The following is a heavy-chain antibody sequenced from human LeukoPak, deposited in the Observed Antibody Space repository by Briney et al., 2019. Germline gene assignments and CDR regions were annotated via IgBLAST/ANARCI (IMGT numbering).Heavy chain of an antibody. Sequence: GGSLRLSCAASGFTFSSYSMNWVRQAPGKGLEWVSSISSSSSYIYYADSVKGRFTISRDNAKNSLYLQMNSLRAEDTAVYYCARDFNGDYAPDDYWGRGTLVTVSS. CDR2: ISSSSSYI. D-gene: IGHD4-17*01. CDR1: GFTFSSYS. V-gene: IGHV3-21*01. J-gene: IGHJ4*02. CDR3: ARDFNGDYAPDDY.